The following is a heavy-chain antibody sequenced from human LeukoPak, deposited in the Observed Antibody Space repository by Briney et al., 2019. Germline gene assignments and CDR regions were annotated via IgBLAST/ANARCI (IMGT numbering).Heavy chain of an antibody. CDR3: AKIFGGRGYNQDPDY. D-gene: IGHD5-24*01. CDR1: GFTFSSYA. Sequence: GRSLRLSCAASGFTFSSYAMHWVRQAPGKGLEWVSVISYDGSNKYYADSVKGRFTISRDNSKTTLYLQMNSLRAEDTAVYYCAKIFGGRGYNQDPDYWGQGTLVTVSS. CDR2: ISYDGSNK. J-gene: IGHJ4*02. V-gene: IGHV3-30-3*01.